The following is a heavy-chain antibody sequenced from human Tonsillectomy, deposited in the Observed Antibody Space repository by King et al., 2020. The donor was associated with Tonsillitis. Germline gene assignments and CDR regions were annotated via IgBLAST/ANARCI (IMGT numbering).Heavy chain of an antibody. V-gene: IGHV3-30*18. J-gene: IGHJ2*01. Sequence: VQLVESGGGVVQPGTSLRLSCAASGFTFGNYGMHWVRQAPGKGLEWVALIAYDASYENYADSVKGRFTISRDNSKNKLYLEMNGLRVEDTAVYYCAKDGIALSDCYFDLWGRGTLVTVSS. CDR2: IAYDASYE. CDR3: AKDGIALSDCYFDL. CDR1: GFTFGNYG. D-gene: IGHD3-16*02.